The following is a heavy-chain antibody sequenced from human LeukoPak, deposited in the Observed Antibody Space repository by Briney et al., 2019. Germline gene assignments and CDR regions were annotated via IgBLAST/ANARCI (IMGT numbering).Heavy chain of an antibody. CDR2: ISYNGSNE. V-gene: IGHV3-30*18. CDR3: AKDTIMVSTYLFDY. Sequence: PGRSLRLSCAASGFPFSNYGMHWVRQAPGKGLEWVAVISYNGSNEYYADSVKGRFTISRDNSKNTLYLQMNNVRAEDTAVYFCAKDTIMVSTYLFDYWGQGTLVTVSS. D-gene: IGHD3-22*01. CDR1: GFPFSNYG. J-gene: IGHJ4*02.